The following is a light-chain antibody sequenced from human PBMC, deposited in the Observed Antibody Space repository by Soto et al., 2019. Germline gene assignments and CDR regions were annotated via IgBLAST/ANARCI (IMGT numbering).Light chain of an antibody. Sequence: QSALTQPASVSGPPGQSITISCTGTSSDVGGYNYVSWYQQHPGKAPKLMIYEVSNRPSGVSNRFSGSKSGNTASLTISGLQAEDEADYYCSSYTSSSTLLFGTGTKLTVL. CDR1: SSDVGGYNY. V-gene: IGLV2-14*01. J-gene: IGLJ1*01. CDR2: EVS. CDR3: SSYTSSSTLL.